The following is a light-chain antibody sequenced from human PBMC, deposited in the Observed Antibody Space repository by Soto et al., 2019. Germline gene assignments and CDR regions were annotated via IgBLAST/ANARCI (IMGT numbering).Light chain of an antibody. V-gene: IGLV1-47*01. CDR3: AAWDDSLSGYVA. CDR2: RND. J-gene: IGLJ2*01. Sequence: QSVLTQPPSASGTPGQMVTISCSGSSSNIGSNYVYWYQQLPGTAPKLLIYRNDERPSGVPDRFSGSKSGTSASLAISGLRSDDEADYYCAAWDDSLSGYVAFGGGTKLTVL. CDR1: SSNIGSNY.